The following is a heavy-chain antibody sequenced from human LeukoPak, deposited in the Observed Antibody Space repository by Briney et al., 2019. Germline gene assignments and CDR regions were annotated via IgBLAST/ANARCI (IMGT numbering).Heavy chain of an antibody. J-gene: IGHJ5*02. CDR3: ARVTLGQVYRMAHWFDP. V-gene: IGHV1-69*13. D-gene: IGHD2-8*01. Sequence: GASVKVSCKASGGTFSSYAISWVRQAPGQGLEWMGGIIPIFGTANYAQKFQGRVTITADESTSTAYMELSSLRSEDTAVYYCARVTLGQVYRMAHWFDPRGQGTLVTVSS. CDR2: IIPIFGTA. CDR1: GGTFSSYA.